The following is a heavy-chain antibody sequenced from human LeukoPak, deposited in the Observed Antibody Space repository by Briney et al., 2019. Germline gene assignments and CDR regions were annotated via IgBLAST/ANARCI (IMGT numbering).Heavy chain of an antibody. Sequence: GGSLRLSCAASGFTFSDYYMSWIRQAPGKGLEWVSYISSSGSTIYYADSVKGRFTISRDNSKNTLYLQMNSLRAEDTAVYYCAKEESSSWLTDYWGQGTLVTVSS. D-gene: IGHD6-13*01. J-gene: IGHJ4*02. CDR2: ISSSGSTI. CDR1: GFTFSDYY. CDR3: AKEESSSWLTDY. V-gene: IGHV3-11*04.